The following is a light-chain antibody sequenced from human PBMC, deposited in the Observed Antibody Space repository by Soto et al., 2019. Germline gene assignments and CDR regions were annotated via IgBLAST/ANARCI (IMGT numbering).Light chain of an antibody. CDR3: QSYDSSLSGSWV. J-gene: IGLJ2*01. V-gene: IGLV1-40*01. CDR1: RSNIGAGYD. CDR2: GNI. Sequence: QSVLTQPPSVSGAPGQRVTISCTGSRSNIGAGYDVHWYQQLPGTAPKLLIYGNINRPSGVPDRFSGSKSGTSASLAITGLQAEDEGDYYCQSYDSSLSGSWVFGGGTQLTVL.